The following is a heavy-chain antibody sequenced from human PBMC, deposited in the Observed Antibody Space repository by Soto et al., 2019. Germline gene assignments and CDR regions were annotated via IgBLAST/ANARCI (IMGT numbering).Heavy chain of an antibody. CDR2: IIPIFGTA. V-gene: IGHV1-69*12. Sequence: QVQLVQSGAEVKKPGSSVMVSCKASGGTFSSYAISWVRQAPGQGLEWMGGIIPIFGTANYAQKFQGRVTTTADESPSTAYMELSSLRSEETAVYFCARESRYCSGGSCYFLPGIDYWGQGTLVTVSS. D-gene: IGHD2-15*01. CDR1: GGTFSSYA. CDR3: ARESRYCSGGSCYFLPGIDY. J-gene: IGHJ4*02.